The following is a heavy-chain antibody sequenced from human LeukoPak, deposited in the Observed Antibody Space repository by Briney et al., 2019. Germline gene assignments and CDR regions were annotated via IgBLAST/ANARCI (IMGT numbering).Heavy chain of an antibody. CDR1: RFTFSSYS. J-gene: IGHJ4*02. CDR2: ISSSSSYI. D-gene: IGHD3-22*01. CDR3: ARDSPNYYDSSGYYLVY. V-gene: IGHV3-21*01. Sequence: GGSLRLSCAASRFTFSSYSMNWVRRAPGKGLEWVSSISSSSSYIYYADSVKGRFTISRDNAKNSLYLQMNSLRAEDTAVYYCARDSPNYYDSSGYYLVYWGQGTLVTVSS.